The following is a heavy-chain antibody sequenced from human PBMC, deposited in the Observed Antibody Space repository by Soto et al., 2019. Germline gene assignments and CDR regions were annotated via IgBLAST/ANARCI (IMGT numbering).Heavy chain of an antibody. CDR2: INSDGSST. D-gene: IGHD2-2*01. CDR3: ARDVTPFIDCSSTSCYDENWFDP. CDR1: GFTFSSYW. V-gene: IGHV3-74*01. J-gene: IGHJ5*02. Sequence: GGSLRLSCAASGFTFSSYWMHWVRQAPGKGLVWVSRINSDGSSTSYADSVKGRFTISRDNAKNTLYLQMNSLRAEDTAVYYCARDVTPFIDCSSTSCYDENWFDPWGQGTLVTVSS.